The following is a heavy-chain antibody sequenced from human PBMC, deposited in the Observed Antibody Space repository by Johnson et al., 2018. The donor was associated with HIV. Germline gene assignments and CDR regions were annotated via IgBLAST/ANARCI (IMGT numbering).Heavy chain of an antibody. CDR3: ARDSGSGWGGDAFDF. D-gene: IGHD6-19*01. CDR1: GFTFSSYG. CDR2: IRYDGSNK. J-gene: IGHJ3*01. Sequence: QVQLVESGGGVVQPGGSLRLSCAASGFTFSSYGMHWVRQAPGKGLEWVAFIRYDGSNKYYADSVKGRLTISRNNSKNTLYLQMNSLRPEDTAGYYWARDSGSGWGGDAFDFWGQGTTVTVSS. V-gene: IGHV3-30*02.